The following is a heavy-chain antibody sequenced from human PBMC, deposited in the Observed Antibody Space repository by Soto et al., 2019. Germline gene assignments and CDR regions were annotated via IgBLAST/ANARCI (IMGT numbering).Heavy chain of an antibody. J-gene: IGHJ4*02. CDR3: ARARDYSLDY. V-gene: IGHV3-33*01. D-gene: IGHD3-16*01. CDR2: IWYYGSNK. CDR1: GFTFSSYG. Sequence: GGSLRLSCAASGFTFSSYGMHWVRQAPGKGLEWVAVIWYYGSNKYYADSVKGRFTISRDNSRNTLYLQMNSLRAEDTAVYYCARARDYSLDYWGQGTLVTVSS.